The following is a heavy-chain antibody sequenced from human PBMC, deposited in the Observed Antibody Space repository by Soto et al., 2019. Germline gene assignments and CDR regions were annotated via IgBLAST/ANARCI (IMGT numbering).Heavy chain of an antibody. D-gene: IGHD6-19*01. J-gene: IGHJ4*02. CDR1: GYTFTSYS. CDR2: INTGNGDT. Sequence: QVQLVQSGAEVKKPGASVRFSCKASGYTFTSYSIHGVRQAPGQRLEWMGGINTGNGDTKYSQKFQGRVTITRDTSASTAYMDLSSLRSEDTAVYYCVKVAGGDSWGQGTLVTVSS. CDR3: VKVAGGDS. V-gene: IGHV1-3*04.